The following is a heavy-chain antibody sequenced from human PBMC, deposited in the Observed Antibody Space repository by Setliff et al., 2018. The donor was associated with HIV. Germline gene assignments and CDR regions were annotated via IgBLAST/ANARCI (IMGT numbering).Heavy chain of an antibody. D-gene: IGHD3-22*01. CDR2: RSPIFSTT. CDR3: ADTGRGYSLQRGGAFDI. CDR1: GDTFTTYV. J-gene: IGHJ3*02. V-gene: IGHV1-69*05. Sequence: SVKVSCKCSGDTFTTYVVSWVRQAPGQGLEWLGGRSPIFSTTNYAQKFQGRVTITTDESTSRAYMELSSLRSEDTAVYYCADTGRGYSLQRGGAFDIWGQGALVTVSS.